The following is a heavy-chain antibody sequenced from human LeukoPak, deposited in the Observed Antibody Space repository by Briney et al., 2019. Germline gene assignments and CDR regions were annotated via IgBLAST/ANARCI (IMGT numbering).Heavy chain of an antibody. CDR1: GYTFTSYG. Sequence: ASVKVSCKASGYTFTSYGISWVRQAPGQGLEWMGWISAYNGNTNYAQKLQGRVTMTTDTSTSTAYMELRSLRSDDTAVYYCARDKVTYCSSTSCPPYYYYYYGMDVWGQETTVTVSS. D-gene: IGHD2-2*01. CDR3: ARDKVTYCSSTSCPPYYYYYYGMDV. CDR2: ISAYNGNT. J-gene: IGHJ6*02. V-gene: IGHV1-18*01.